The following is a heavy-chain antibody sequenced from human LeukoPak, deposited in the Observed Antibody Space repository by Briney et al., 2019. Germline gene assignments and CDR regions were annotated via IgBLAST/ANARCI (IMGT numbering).Heavy chain of an antibody. CDR3: ATGYSYGTDAFDI. D-gene: IGHD5-18*01. J-gene: IGHJ3*02. CDR2: INPSGGTT. CDR1: GYTFTSYH. V-gene: IGHV1-46*01. Sequence: ASVKVSCKASGYTFTSYHMHWVRQAPGQGLEWMGIINPSGGTTNYAQKFQGRVTMTRDMSTSTVYMELSSLRSEDTAVYYCATGYSYGTDAFDIWGQGTMVTVSS.